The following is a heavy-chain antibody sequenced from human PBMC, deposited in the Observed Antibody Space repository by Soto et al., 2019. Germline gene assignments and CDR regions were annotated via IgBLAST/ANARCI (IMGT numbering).Heavy chain of an antibody. CDR1: GYTFTGYY. J-gene: IGHJ5*02. Sequence: QVQLVQSGAEVKKPGASVKVSCKASGYTFTGYYMHWVRQAPGQGLEWMGWINPNSGGTNYAQKFHGRVTMTRDTSISTAYMELSRLRSDDTAVYYGARDRRVVVITKGWFDPWGQGTLVTVSS. CDR3: ARDRRVVVITKGWFDP. D-gene: IGHD3-22*01. CDR2: INPNSGGT. V-gene: IGHV1-2*02.